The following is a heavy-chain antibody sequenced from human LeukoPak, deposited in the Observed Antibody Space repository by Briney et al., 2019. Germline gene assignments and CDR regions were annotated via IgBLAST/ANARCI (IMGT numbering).Heavy chain of an antibody. CDR1: GFTFSSYS. J-gene: IGHJ4*02. V-gene: IGHV3-21*04. CDR2: ISSSSSYI. CDR3: ASDDSSITGTKRH. D-gene: IGHD1-7*01. Sequence: GGSLRLSCAASGFTFSSYSMNWVRQAPGKGLEWVSSISSSSSYIYYADSVKGRFTISRDNAKNSLYLQMNSLRAEDTALYYCASDDSSITGTKRHWGQGTLVTVSS.